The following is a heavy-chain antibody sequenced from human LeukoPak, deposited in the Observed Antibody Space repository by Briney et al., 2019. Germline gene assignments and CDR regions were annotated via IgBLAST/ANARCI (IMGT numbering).Heavy chain of an antibody. CDR2: INTNTGNP. CDR1: GYTFTSYD. Sequence: GASVKVSCKASGYTFTSYDINWVRQAPGQGLEWMGWINTNTGNPTYAQGFTGRFVFSLDTSVSTAYLQISSLKAEDTAVYYCARDSLNHYYGSGAPDYWGQGTLVTVSS. D-gene: IGHD3-10*01. J-gene: IGHJ4*02. CDR3: ARDSLNHYYGSGAPDY. V-gene: IGHV7-4-1*02.